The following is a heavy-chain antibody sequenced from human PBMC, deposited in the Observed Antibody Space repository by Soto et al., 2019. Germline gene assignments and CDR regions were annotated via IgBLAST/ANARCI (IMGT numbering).Heavy chain of an antibody. CDR2: ISSSSSYI. V-gene: IGHV3-21*01. CDR3: ARWTYYDFWRVYLNYYCYMVF. J-gene: IGHJ6*03. D-gene: IGHD3-3*01. CDR1: GFTFSSYS. Sequence: PEGYLRLSCAASGFTFSSYSMNWVRQAPMKGLEWVSSISSSSSYIYYADSVKGRFTISRDNAKNSLYLQMNSLRAEDTAVYYFARWTYYDFWRVYLNYYCYMVFWGKGTTVTVS.